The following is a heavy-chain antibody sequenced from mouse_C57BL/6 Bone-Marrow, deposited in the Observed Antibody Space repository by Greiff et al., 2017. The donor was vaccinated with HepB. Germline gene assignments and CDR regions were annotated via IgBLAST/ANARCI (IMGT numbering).Heavy chain of an antibody. J-gene: IGHJ1*03. CDR3: ARGRGYYGSKDWYFDV. CDR1: GFTFSSYA. CDR2: ISDGGSYT. V-gene: IGHV5-4*01. D-gene: IGHD1-1*01. Sequence: VQLKESGGGLVKPGGSLKLSCAASGFTFSSYAMSWVRQTPEKRLEWVATISDGGSYTYYPDNVKGRFTISRDNAKNNLYLQMSHLKSEDTAMYYCARGRGYYGSKDWYFDVWGTGTTVTVSS.